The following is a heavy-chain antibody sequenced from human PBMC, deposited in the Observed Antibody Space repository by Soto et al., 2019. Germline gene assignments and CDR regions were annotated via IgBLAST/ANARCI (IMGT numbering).Heavy chain of an antibody. Sequence: VQSGAEVKKPGASVNLSCQASGFPFSDTLINWVRQGPGQRLEWMGWINPANGNTRYSESFQGRVTISSLSSASTAYVALSDLTSEDTAVYYCARDILSVGPRANDAFDVWGQGTMITVSS. J-gene: IGHJ3*01. D-gene: IGHD2-8*02. CDR1: GFPFSDTL. CDR3: ARDILSVGPRANDAFDV. CDR2: INPANGNT. V-gene: IGHV1-3*01.